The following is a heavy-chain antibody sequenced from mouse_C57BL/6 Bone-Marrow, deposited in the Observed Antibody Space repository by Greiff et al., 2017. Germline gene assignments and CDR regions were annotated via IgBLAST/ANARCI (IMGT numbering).Heavy chain of an antibody. V-gene: IGHV1-55*01. J-gene: IGHJ1*03. CDR3: ARSTTVVATDFDV. D-gene: IGHD1-1*01. CDR2: IYPGSGST. Sequence: QVQLKQPGAELVKPGASVKMSCKASGYTFTSYWITWVKQRPGQGLEWIGDIYPGSGSTNYNEKFKSKATLTVDTSSSTAYMQLSSLTSEDSAVYYCARSTTVVATDFDVWGTGTTVTVSS. CDR1: GYTFTSYW.